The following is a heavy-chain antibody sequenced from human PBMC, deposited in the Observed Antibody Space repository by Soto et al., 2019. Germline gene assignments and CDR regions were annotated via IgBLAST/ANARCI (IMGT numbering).Heavy chain of an antibody. CDR3: ARGRGYSGYDTKYYFDY. Sequence: GASVKVSCKASGGTFSSYAISWVRQAPGQGLEWMGGIIPIFGTANYAQKFQGRVTITADTSTSTVYMELSSLRSEDTAVYYCARGRGYSGYDTKYYFDYWGQGTLGTVSS. J-gene: IGHJ4*02. D-gene: IGHD5-12*01. CDR2: IIPIFGTA. CDR1: GGTFSSYA. V-gene: IGHV1-69*06.